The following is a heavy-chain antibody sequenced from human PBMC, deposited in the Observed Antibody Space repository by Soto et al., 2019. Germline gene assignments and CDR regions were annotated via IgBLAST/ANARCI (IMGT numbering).Heavy chain of an antibody. CDR2: IYHSGST. J-gene: IGHJ5*02. CDR3: ARDHKVRGGRSWFDP. D-gene: IGHD3-10*01. CDR1: GGSISSSNW. Sequence: QVQLQESGPGLVKPSGTLSLTCAVSGGSISSSNWWSWVRQPPGKGLEWIGEIYHSGSTNYNPSLKSRLTISVDKSKNQFSRKLSSVTAADTAVYYCARDHKVRGGRSWFDPWGQGTLVTVSS. V-gene: IGHV4-4*02.